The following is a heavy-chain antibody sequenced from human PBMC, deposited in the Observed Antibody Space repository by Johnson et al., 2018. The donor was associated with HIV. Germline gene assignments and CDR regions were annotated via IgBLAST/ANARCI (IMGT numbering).Heavy chain of an antibody. V-gene: IGHV3-11*04. J-gene: IGHJ3*02. Sequence: QVQLVESGGGLVKPGGSLRLSCAASGFTFSDYYMSWIRQAPGKGLEWVSYISSSGSTTYYADSVKGRFTISRDNSKNTLYLQMNSLRAEDTAVYYCAKNGARGDAFDIWGQGTMVIVSS. CDR1: GFTFSDYY. CDR3: AKNGARGDAFDI. D-gene: IGHD2-8*01. CDR2: ISSSGSTT.